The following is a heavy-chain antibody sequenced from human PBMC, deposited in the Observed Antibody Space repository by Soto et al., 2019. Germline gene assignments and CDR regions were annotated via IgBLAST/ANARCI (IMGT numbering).Heavy chain of an antibody. D-gene: IGHD5-18*01. CDR2: ISSSGSYT. CDR3: ARIIGYGYHYYGMDV. CDR1: GFPFSSYS. Sequence: GGSLRLSCAASGFPFSSYSMNWVRQAPGKGLEWVSSISSSGSYTYYADSVKGRFTISRDDAKNSLYLQMNSLRAEDTAVYYCARIIGYGYHYYGMDVWGQGTTVTVSS. J-gene: IGHJ6*02. V-gene: IGHV3-21*01.